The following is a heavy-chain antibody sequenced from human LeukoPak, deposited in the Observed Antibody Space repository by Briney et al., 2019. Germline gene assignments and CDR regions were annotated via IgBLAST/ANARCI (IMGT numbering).Heavy chain of an antibody. CDR1: GFTFSSYA. V-gene: IGHV3-30*14. Sequence: GGSLRLSCAASGFTFSSYAMHWVRQAPGKGLEWVAMISYDGSNKYYADSVKGRFPISRDNSKNTLYLQMNSLRAEDTAVYHCARGPAGYNWGQGTLVTVSS. D-gene: IGHD1-1*01. CDR2: ISYDGSNK. CDR3: ARGPAGYN. J-gene: IGHJ4*02.